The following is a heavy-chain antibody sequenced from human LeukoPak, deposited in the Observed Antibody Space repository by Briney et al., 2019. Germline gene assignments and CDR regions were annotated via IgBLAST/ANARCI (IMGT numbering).Heavy chain of an antibody. CDR3: ARGGKVNSGTYSVDY. Sequence: GGSLRLSCAASGFTFTSYGMSWVRQVRQAPGKGLEWVSTISGSGGSTYYADSVNGRFTISRDNSKNTLYLQMNSLRAEDTAVYYCARGGKVNSGTYSVDYWGQGTLVTVSS. CDR2: ISGSGGST. V-gene: IGHV3-23*01. J-gene: IGHJ4*02. D-gene: IGHD3-10*01. CDR1: GFTFTSYG.